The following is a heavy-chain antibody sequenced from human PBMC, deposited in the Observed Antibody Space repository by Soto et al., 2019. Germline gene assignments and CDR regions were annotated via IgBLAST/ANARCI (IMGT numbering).Heavy chain of an antibody. CDR1: GFTFSKYN. J-gene: IGHJ6*03. CDR2: ITSDSGYK. V-gene: IGHV3-21*01. D-gene: IGHD2-2*02. Sequence: PGGSLRLSCAASGFTFSKYNMDWVRQAPGKGPEWVSSITSDSGYKYYADSLTGRFTISRDNARNSLYLEMNSLRAEDTAAYYCAKRRGNTAGHFYMDVWGQGTTVTVSS. CDR3: AKRRGNTAGHFYMDV.